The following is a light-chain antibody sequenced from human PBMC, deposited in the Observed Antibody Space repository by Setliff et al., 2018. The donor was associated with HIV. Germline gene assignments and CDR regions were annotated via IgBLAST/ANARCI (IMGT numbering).Light chain of an antibody. V-gene: IGLV2-14*02. CDR2: EVN. CDR3: NSYTSTNTYV. CDR1: NSDVGSYNL. J-gene: IGLJ1*01. Sequence: QSVLAQPASVSGSPGQSITISCTGTNSDVGSYNLVSWYQQHPGRAPKLIIYEVNNRPAGVSNRFSGSKSGNSASLTISGLQTEDEADYYCNSYTSTNTYVFGTGTKVTVL.